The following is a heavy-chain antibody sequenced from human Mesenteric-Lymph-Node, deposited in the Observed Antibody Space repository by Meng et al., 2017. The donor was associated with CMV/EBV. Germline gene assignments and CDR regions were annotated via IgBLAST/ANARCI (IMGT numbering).Heavy chain of an antibody. J-gene: IGHJ4*02. Sequence: GESLKISCEASGFMFSSYAMHWVRQAPGKGLEWVANIKQDGSEKYYVDSVKGRFTISRDNAKNSLFLQMSTLRVEDTAVYYCARAYCGNVACAPAYWGQGTLVTVSS. D-gene: IGHD2-21*01. CDR2: IKQDGSEK. CDR1: GFMFSSYA. V-gene: IGHV3-7*04. CDR3: ARAYCGNVACAPAY.